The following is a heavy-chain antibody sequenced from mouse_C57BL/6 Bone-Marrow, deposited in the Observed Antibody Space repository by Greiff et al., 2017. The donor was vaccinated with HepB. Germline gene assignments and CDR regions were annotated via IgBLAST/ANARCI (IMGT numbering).Heavy chain of an antibody. D-gene: IGHD2-3*01. V-gene: IGHV1-22*01. Sequence: EVQLVESGPELVKPGASVKMSCKASGYTFTDYNMHWVKQSHGKSLEWIGYINPNNGGTSYNQKFKGKATLTVNKSSSTAYMELRSLTSEDSAVYYCARKGRWLLDYYAMDYWGQGTSVTVSS. CDR2: INPNNGGT. CDR1: GYTFTDYN. CDR3: ARKGRWLLDYYAMDY. J-gene: IGHJ4*01.